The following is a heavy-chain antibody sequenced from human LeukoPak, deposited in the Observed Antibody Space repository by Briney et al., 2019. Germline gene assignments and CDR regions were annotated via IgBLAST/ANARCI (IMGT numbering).Heavy chain of an antibody. J-gene: IGHJ4*02. V-gene: IGHV3-48*02. CDR1: GFTFSNFA. D-gene: IGHD6-13*01. CDR3: ARSFYSSSWRAFDY. CDR2: ISSSTSNI. Sequence: GGSLRLSCAASGFTFSNFALNWVRQAPGKGLEWVSYISSSTSNIYYADSVKGRFTISRDSAKKSLYLQMNSLRDEDTAVYYCARSFYSSSWRAFDYWGQGTLVSVSS.